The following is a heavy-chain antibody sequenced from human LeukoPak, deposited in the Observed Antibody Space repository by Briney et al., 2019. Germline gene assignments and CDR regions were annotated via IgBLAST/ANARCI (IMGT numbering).Heavy chain of an antibody. Sequence: GASVKVSCKASGYTFTSYDINWVRQATGQGLEWMGWMNPNSRNTGYAQKFQGRVAMTRNTSISTAYMELSSLRPEDTAVYYCARAGYCSSTSCYTFDVWGEGTTVTVSS. CDR2: MNPNSRNT. CDR1: GYTFTSYD. CDR3: ARAGYCSSTSCYTFDV. J-gene: IGHJ6*04. V-gene: IGHV1-8*01. D-gene: IGHD2-2*02.